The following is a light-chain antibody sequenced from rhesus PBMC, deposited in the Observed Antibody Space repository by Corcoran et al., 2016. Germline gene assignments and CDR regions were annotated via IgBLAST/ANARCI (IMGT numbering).Light chain of an antibody. CDR1: QSVSSL. CDR2: GAS. CDR3: QETSKLYS. J-gene: IGKJ2*01. Sequence: QVILTQSPATLSLSPGERATLSCRASQSVSSLLAWYHQKPGQAPRLLIYGASSRATGIPDRFSGRGSGTDFTLTISSLGPEDFAVYYCQETSKLYSFGRGTKVEIK. V-gene: IGKV3S11*01.